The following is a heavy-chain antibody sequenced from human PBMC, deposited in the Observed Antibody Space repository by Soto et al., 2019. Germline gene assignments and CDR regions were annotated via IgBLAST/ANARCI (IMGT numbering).Heavy chain of an antibody. V-gene: IGHV3-7*01. CDR2: IKQDGSEK. D-gene: IGHD3-3*01. CDR1: GFTFSSYW. J-gene: IGHJ4*02. CDR3: AREGSIFGVVIQYYFDY. Sequence: PGGSLRLSCAASGFTFSSYWMSWVRQAPGKGLEWVANIKQDGSEKYYVDSVKGRFTISRDNAKNSLYLQMNSLRAEDTAVYYCAREGSIFGVVIQYYFDYWGQGTLVTVSS.